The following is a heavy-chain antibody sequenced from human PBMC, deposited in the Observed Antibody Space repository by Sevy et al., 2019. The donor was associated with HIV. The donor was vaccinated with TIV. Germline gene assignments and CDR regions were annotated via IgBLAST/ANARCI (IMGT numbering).Heavy chain of an antibody. V-gene: IGHV3-23*01. CDR1: GFTFSSYA. CDR2: ISGSGGST. CDR3: ATDSSGWTAYFDY. J-gene: IGHJ4*02. D-gene: IGHD6-19*01. Sequence: GGSLRLSCAASGFTFSSYAMSWVRQAPGKGLEWVSAISGSGGSTYYADSVKGRFTISRDNSKNTLYLQMNSLRAEDTAVYYCATDSSGWTAYFDYWGQGTLVTVSS.